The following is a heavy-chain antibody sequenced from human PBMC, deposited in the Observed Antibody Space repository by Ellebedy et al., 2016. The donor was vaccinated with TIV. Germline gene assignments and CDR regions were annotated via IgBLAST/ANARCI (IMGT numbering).Heavy chain of an antibody. CDR3: ATDMRYGYDR. J-gene: IGHJ4*02. Sequence: PGGSLRLSCAASGFPFSDTWMSWLRQAPGKGLEWVGRIKSKSHGETRDYAAPVKGRFTISRDDSKNTLYLQMNSLKSEDTGTYYCATDMRYGYDRWGQGTLVTVSS. CDR2: IKSKSHGETR. D-gene: IGHD5-18*01. CDR1: GFPFSDTW. V-gene: IGHV3-15*01.